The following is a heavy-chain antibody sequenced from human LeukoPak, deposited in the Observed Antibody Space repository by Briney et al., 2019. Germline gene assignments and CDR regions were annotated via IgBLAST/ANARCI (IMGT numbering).Heavy chain of an antibody. CDR3: VKDQDTFGGVKPGVDY. J-gene: IGHJ4*02. V-gene: IGHV3-64D*06. CDR1: GFTFSSYA. D-gene: IGHD3-16*01. CDR2: ISSNGGST. Sequence: GRSLRLSCSASGFTFSSYAMHWVRQAPGKGLEYVSAISSNGGSTYYADSVKGRFTISRDNSKNTLYLQMSSLRAEDTAVYYCVKDQDTFGGVKPGVDYWGQGTLVTVSS.